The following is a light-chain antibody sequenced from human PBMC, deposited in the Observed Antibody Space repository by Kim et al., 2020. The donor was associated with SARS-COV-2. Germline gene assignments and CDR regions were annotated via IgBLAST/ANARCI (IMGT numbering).Light chain of an antibody. CDR1: SGHSSYA. CDR3: QTWGTGIRV. Sequence: QLVLTQSPSASASLGASAKLTCTLSSGHSSYAIAWHQQQPEKGPRYLMKLNSDGSHSKGDGIPDRFSGSSSGAERYLTISSLQSEEEADYYCQTWGTGIRVFGGGTQLTVL. CDR2: LNSDGSH. V-gene: IGLV4-69*01. J-gene: IGLJ3*02.